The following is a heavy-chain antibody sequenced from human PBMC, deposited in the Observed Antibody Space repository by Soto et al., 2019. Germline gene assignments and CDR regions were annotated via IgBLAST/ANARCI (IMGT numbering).Heavy chain of an antibody. D-gene: IGHD6-13*01. CDR1: GYTFTSYA. J-gene: IGHJ4*02. Sequence: ASVKVSCKASGYTFTSYAMHWVRQAPGQRLEWMGWINAGNGNTKYSQKFQGRVTITRDTSASTAYMELSSLRSEDTAVYYCARDRKGSSWYCYYFDYWGQGTLVTVSS. CDR2: INAGNGNT. V-gene: IGHV1-3*01. CDR3: ARDRKGSSWYCYYFDY.